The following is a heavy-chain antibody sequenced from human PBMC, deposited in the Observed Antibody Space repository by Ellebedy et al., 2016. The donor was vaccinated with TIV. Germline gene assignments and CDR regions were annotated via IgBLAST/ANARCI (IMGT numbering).Heavy chain of an antibody. D-gene: IGHD4-17*01. CDR2: IRYDGSNK. V-gene: IGHV3-30*02. J-gene: IGHJ4*02. CDR3: AKDGGDDYGDYGPPFDY. CDR1: GFTFSSYG. Sequence: GESLKISCAASGFTFSSYGMHWVRQAPGKGLEWVAFIRYDGSNKYYADSVKGRFTISRDNSKNTLYLQMNSLRAEDTAVYYCAKDGGDDYGDYGPPFDYWGQGTLVTVSS.